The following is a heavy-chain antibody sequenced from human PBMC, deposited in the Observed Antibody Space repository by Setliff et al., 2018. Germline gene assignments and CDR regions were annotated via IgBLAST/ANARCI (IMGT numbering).Heavy chain of an antibody. CDR1: GFGFGGHW. D-gene: IGHD3-22*01. V-gene: IGHV3-11*04. Sequence: GGSLRLSCAASGFGFGGHWMHWVRQSPGKGLEWVSAISGSGGTIYYADSVKGRFTISRDNAKNSLYLQMNSLRAEDTAVYYCARAYDSSGYYDYYYGMDVWGQGTTVTVSS. CDR2: ISGSGGTI. CDR3: ARAYDSSGYYDYYYGMDV. J-gene: IGHJ6*02.